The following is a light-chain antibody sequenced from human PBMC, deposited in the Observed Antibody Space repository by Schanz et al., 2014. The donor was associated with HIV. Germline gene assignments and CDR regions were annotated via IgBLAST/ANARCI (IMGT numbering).Light chain of an antibody. CDR1: QRLSSSY. CDR3: QQYNDWPPIT. J-gene: IGKJ5*01. V-gene: IGKV3-20*01. Sequence: EIVLTQSPGSLSLSPGGRATLSCGASQRLSSSYLAWYQQKRDQPPRLVIYATSTRAAGIPDRFSGTGSGTDFTLTISSLQSEDFAVYYCQQYNDWPPITFGQGTRLEIK. CDR2: ATS.